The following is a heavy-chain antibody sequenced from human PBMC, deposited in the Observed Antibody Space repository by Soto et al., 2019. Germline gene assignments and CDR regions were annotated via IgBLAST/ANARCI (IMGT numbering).Heavy chain of an antibody. J-gene: IGHJ5*02. CDR3: ASQYYDFWSGYSNWFDP. V-gene: IGHV4-39*01. CDR1: GGTISSSSYY. D-gene: IGHD3-3*01. Sequence: SETLCLTCTVAGGTISSSSYYWGWISKPPGKGLEWIGSIYYSGSTYYNPSLKSRVTISVDTSKNQFSLKLSSVTAADTAVDYCASQYYDFWSGYSNWFDPWGQGTLVTVSS. CDR2: IYYSGST.